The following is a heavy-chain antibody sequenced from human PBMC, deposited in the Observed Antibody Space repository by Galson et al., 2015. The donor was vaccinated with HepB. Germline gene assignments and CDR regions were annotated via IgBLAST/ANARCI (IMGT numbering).Heavy chain of an antibody. V-gene: IGHV1-46*01. CDR3: ASGKVGATTWGAFDI. CDR2: INPSGGST. Sequence: SVKVSCKASGYTFTSYYMHWVRQAPGQGLEWMGIINPSGGSTSYAQKFQGRVTMTRDTSTSTVYMELSSLRSEDTAVYYCASGKVGATTWGAFDIWGQGTMVTVSS. CDR1: GYTFTSYY. D-gene: IGHD1-26*01. J-gene: IGHJ3*02.